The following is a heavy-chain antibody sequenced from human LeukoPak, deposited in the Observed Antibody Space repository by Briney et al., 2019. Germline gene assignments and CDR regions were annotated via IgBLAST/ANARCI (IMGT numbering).Heavy chain of an antibody. CDR1: GFTFTDAW. V-gene: IGHV3-23*01. J-gene: IGHJ4*02. Sequence: QTGGSLRLSCAGSGFTFTDAWMSWVRQAPGKGLEWVSTISGSGGSTYYADSMKGRFTISRDNSKNTLYLQMNSLRAEDTAIYYCAKNNDYGYYYGSGSYYFDYWGQGTLVPVSS. CDR2: ISGSGGST. CDR3: AKNNDYGYYYGSGSYYFDY. D-gene: IGHD3-10*01.